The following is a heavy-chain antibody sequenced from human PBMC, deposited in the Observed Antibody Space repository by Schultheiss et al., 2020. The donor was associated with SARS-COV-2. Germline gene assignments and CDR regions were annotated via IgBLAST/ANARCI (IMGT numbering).Heavy chain of an antibody. CDR3: ASLDSSGYYILRY. CDR1: GGSISSHY. Sequence: SETLSLTCTVSGGSISSHYWSWIRQPPGKGLEWIVYIYYSGSTNYNPSLKSRVTISVDTSKNQFSLKLSSVTAADTVVYYCASLDSSGYYILRYWGQGTLVTVSS. J-gene: IGHJ4*02. D-gene: IGHD3-22*01. V-gene: IGHV4-59*11. CDR2: IYYSGST.